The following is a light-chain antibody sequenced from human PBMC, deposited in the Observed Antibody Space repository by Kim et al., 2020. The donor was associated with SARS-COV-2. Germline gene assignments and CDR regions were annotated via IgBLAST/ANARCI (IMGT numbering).Light chain of an antibody. Sequence: DIVLTQSPGTLSLSPGERATLSCRASHSVSSPYLAWYQQKPGQAPRLLIYGVSSRATGIPDRFSGSGSGTDFTLTISRLEPEDFGVYYCQQYGVSPRTFGQGTKVDIK. CDR2: GVS. J-gene: IGKJ1*01. CDR1: HSVSSPY. V-gene: IGKV3-20*01. CDR3: QQYGVSPRT.